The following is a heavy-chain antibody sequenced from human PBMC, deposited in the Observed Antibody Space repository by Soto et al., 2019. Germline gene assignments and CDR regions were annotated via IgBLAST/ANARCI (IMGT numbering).Heavy chain of an antibody. CDR3: AKQILRYFDGSYGDAFDI. CDR1: GFTFSSYA. J-gene: IGHJ3*02. Sequence: EVQLLESGGGLVQPGGSLRLSCAASGFTFSSYAMSWVRQAPGKGLEWVSAISGSGGSTYYADSVKGRFTISRDNSKNTLYLQMNSLRAEDTAVYYCAKQILRYFDGSYGDAFDIWGQGTMVTVSS. D-gene: IGHD3-9*01. CDR2: ISGSGGST. V-gene: IGHV3-23*01.